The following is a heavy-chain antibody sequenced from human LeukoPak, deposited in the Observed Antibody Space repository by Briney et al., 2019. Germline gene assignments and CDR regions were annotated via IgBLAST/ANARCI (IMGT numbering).Heavy chain of an antibody. CDR3: ARGVAGTTNWFDP. CDR1: GYTFITYG. J-gene: IGHJ5*02. CDR2: ISAYNGNR. D-gene: IGHD6-19*01. Sequence: ASVKVSCKASGYTFITYGISWVRQAPGQGLEWMGWISAYNGNRNYAQKLQGRVTMTTDTSTSTAYMELRSLKSDDTAVYYCARGVAGTTNWFDPWGQGTLVTVSS. V-gene: IGHV1-18*01.